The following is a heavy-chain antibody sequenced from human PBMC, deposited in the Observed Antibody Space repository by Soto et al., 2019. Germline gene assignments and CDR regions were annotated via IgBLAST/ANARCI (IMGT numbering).Heavy chain of an antibody. Sequence: SETLSLTCAVYGGSFSGYYRSWIRQPPGRGLEWIGEINHSGSTNYNPSLKSRVTISVDTSKNQFSLKLSSVTAADTAVYYCARGGIAVAGRGFDYWGQGTMVTVSS. J-gene: IGHJ4*02. CDR3: ARGGIAVAGRGFDY. V-gene: IGHV4-34*01. CDR2: INHSGST. D-gene: IGHD6-19*01. CDR1: GGSFSGYY.